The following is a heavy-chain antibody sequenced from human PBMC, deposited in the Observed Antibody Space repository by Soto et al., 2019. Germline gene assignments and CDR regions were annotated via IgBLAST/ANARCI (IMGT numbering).Heavy chain of an antibody. CDR3: ASARAVAGFDY. CDR1: GYTFTSYD. J-gene: IGHJ4*02. CDR2: MNPNSGNT. V-gene: IGHV1-8*01. D-gene: IGHD6-19*01. Sequence: QVQLVQSGAEVKKPGASVKVSCKASGYTFTSYDINWVRQATGQGLEWMGWMNPNSGNTGYAQKFQGRVTMTRNTALITAYMELSSVRSEDSVVCYCASARAVAGFDYCGQGTLVTVSS.